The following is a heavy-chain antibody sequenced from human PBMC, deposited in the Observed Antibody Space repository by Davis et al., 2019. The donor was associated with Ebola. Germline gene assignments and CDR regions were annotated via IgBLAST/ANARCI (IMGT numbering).Heavy chain of an antibody. V-gene: IGHV4-59*01. Sequence: SETLSLTCTVSGGSISSYYWSWIRQPPGKGLEWIGYIYYSGSTNYNPSLKSRATISLDMSKNQFSLTLTSVTAADTAVYFCARSGGFTFADFDYWGQGALVTVS. CDR2: IYYSGST. CDR3: ARSGGFTFADFDY. CDR1: GGSISSYY. D-gene: IGHD1-26*01. J-gene: IGHJ4*02.